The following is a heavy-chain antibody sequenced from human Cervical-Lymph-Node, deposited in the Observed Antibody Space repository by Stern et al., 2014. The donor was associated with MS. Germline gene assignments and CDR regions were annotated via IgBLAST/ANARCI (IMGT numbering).Heavy chain of an antibody. Sequence: EVPLVESGGGLIQPGGSLRLSCAAPGFTVSNNYMSWVRQAQGKGLAWVSLIYTDDSTYDAGSVKRRFTISRDSSKNKLFLQMNSRRAEDTAVYYCARAIFGVNAAAMAPDAFDTWGQGTMVTVSS. J-gene: IGHJ3*02. CDR2: IYTDDST. CDR3: ARAIFGVNAAAMAPDAFDT. V-gene: IGHV3-53*01. D-gene: IGHD3-3*01. CDR1: GFTVSNNY.